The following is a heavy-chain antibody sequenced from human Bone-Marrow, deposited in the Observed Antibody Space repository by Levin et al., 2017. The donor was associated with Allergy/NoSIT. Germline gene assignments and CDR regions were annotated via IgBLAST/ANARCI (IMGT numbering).Heavy chain of an antibody. D-gene: IGHD5-18*01. CDR1: GFTFSDHA. J-gene: IGHJ4*02. Sequence: PGGSLRLFCEASGFTFSDHAMHWVRQAPGKGLEHVSTIRGNGGSTYYATSVKGRFIISRDNSQNTLYLQMGSLRTEDMAVYYCARDLRGYSYGGWWGDFDYWGQGILVTVSS. V-gene: IGHV3-64*01. CDR2: IRGNGGST. CDR3: ARDLRGYSYGGWWGDFDY.